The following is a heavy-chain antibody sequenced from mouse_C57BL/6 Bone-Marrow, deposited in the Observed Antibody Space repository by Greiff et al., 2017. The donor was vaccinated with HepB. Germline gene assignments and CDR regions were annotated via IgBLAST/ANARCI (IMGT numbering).Heavy chain of an antibody. CDR3: TRDCYYGSSFAY. CDR2: ISSGGDYI. J-gene: IGHJ3*01. Sequence: EVQWVESGEGLVKPGGSLKLSCAASGFTFSSYAMSWVRQTPEKRLEWVAYISSGGDYIYYADTVKGRFTISRDNARNTLYLQMSSLKSEDTAMYYCTRDCYYGSSFAYWGQGTLVTVSA. D-gene: IGHD1-1*01. V-gene: IGHV5-9-1*02. CDR1: GFTFSSYA.